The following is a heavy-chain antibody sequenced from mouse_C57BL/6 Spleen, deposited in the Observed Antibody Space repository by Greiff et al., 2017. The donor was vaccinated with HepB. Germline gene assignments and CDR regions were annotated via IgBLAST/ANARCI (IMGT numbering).Heavy chain of an antibody. V-gene: IGHV1S81*02. CDR1: GYTFTSYW. CDR2: TNPTNGRT. D-gene: IGHD1-1*01. Sequence: VQLQQSGADLVKAGASVKMSCKASGYTFTSYWMHWVKQRLGQGLEWFAETNPTNGRTYYNEKFKSKATLTVDKSSSTAYMLLSGPTFEDSAVYDYARIKKIVATYFDYWGQGTTLTVSS. CDR3: ARIKKIVATYFDY. J-gene: IGHJ2*01.